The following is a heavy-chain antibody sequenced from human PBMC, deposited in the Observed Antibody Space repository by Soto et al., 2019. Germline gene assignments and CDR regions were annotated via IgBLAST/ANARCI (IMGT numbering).Heavy chain of an antibody. CDR1: GFPFSGYA. CDR3: AKEGAGYYDSSPYDS. D-gene: IGHD3-22*01. CDR2: ISGSGEST. Sequence: GGSLRLSCAASGFPFSGYAMSWVRRAPGKGPEWVSSISGSGESTHYADSVKGRSTISRDNSKNTLYLQMNSLRAEDTAVYYCAKEGAGYYDSSPYDSWGQGALVTVSS. V-gene: IGHV3-23*01. J-gene: IGHJ5*01.